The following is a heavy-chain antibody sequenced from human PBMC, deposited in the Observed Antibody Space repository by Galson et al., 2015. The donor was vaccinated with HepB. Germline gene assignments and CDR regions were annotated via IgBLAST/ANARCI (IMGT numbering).Heavy chain of an antibody. V-gene: IGHV3-23*01. D-gene: IGHD1/OR15-1a*01. CDR3: AKGRRQDRNNDALDN. CDR1: GFTFSRIS. Sequence: SLRLSCAASGFTFSRISMTWVRQAPGKGLERVSVISGSGDREYYADFGKGRFTISRDNSRNTLYLQMNSLRADDTAVYYCAKGRRQDRNNDALDNGGPGKMVPVSS. CDR2: ISGSGDRE. J-gene: IGHJ3*02.